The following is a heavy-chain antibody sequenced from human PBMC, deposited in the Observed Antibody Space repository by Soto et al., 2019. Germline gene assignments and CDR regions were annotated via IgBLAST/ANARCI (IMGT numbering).Heavy chain of an antibody. V-gene: IGHV4-59*08. CDR3: AQNSWFDP. J-gene: IGHJ5*02. CDR2: IYYSGST. Sequence: SETLSLTCTVSGGSISSYYWSWIRQPPGKGLEWIGYIYYSGSTNYNPSLKSRVTISVDTSKNQFSLKLSSVTAADTAVYYCAQNSWFDPWGQGTLVTVSS. CDR1: GGSISSYY.